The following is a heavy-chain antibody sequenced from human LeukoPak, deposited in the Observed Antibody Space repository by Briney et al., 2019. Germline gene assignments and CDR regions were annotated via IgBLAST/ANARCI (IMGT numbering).Heavy chain of an antibody. V-gene: IGHV1-18*01. CDR1: GYTFTSYG. CDR3: ARDPRRDDSSGYYPYYYYYYYMDV. J-gene: IGHJ6*03. Sequence: ASVKVSCKASGYTFTSYGISWVRQAPGQGLEWMGWISAYNGNTNYAQKLQGRVTMTTDTSTSTAYMELRSLRSDDTAVYYCARDPRRDDSSGYYPYYYYYYYMDVWGKGTTVTISS. CDR2: ISAYNGNT. D-gene: IGHD3-22*01.